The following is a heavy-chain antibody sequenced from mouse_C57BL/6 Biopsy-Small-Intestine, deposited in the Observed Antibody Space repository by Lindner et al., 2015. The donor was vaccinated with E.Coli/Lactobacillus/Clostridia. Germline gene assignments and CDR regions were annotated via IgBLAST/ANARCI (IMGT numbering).Heavy chain of an antibody. J-gene: IGHJ4*01. CDR3: ANSNYYAMDY. V-gene: IGHV1-81*01. CDR2: IYPRSGNT. CDR1: GYTFTSYG. D-gene: IGHD2-5*01. Sequence: VQLQESGAELARPGASVKLSCKASGYTFTSYGVSWVKQRTGQGLEWIGEIYPRSGNTYYNEKFKGKATLTAYKSSSTAYMELRSLTSEDSAVYFCANSNYYAMDYWGQGTSVTVSS.